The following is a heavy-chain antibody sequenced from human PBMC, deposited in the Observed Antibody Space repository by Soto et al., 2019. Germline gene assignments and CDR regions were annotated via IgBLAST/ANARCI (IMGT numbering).Heavy chain of an antibody. CDR2: IKPDGSAT. J-gene: IGHJ4*02. CDR1: GFTFGSYW. D-gene: IGHD2-21*02. CDR3: ARAGYCGPGCYYYFDY. V-gene: IGHV3-7*01. Sequence: GGSLRLSCAVSGFTFGSYWMNWVRLIPGKGLEWVAYIKPDGSATYYVDSVKGRFTISRDNAKNSLYLQMNSLRVEDTSVYYCARAGYCGPGCYYYFDYWGQGTLVTVS.